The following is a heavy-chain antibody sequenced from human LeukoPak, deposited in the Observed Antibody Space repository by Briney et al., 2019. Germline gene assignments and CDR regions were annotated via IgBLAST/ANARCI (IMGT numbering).Heavy chain of an antibody. V-gene: IGHV4-38-2*02. J-gene: IGHJ4*02. Sequence: NPSETLSLTCTVSGYSISSGYYWGWIRQPPGKGLEWIGSIYYSGSTYYNPSLKSRVTISVDTSKNQFSLKLSSVTAADTAVYYCARGGYYYDSSGYLDYWGQGTLVTVSS. CDR3: ARGGYYYDSSGYLDY. CDR1: GYSISSGYY. CDR2: IYYSGST. D-gene: IGHD3-22*01.